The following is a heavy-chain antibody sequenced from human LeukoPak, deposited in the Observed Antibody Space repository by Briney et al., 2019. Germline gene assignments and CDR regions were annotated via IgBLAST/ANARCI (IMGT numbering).Heavy chain of an antibody. D-gene: IGHD6-19*01. Sequence: GGSLRLSCAASGFTFSSYWMHWVRQAPGKGLEWVSYISSSGSTIYYADSVKGRFTISRDNAKNSLYLQMNSLRAEDTAVYYCAREAVAGTGFDYWGQGTLVTVSS. CDR2: ISSSGSTI. V-gene: IGHV3-48*04. CDR1: GFTFSSYW. CDR3: AREAVAGTGFDY. J-gene: IGHJ4*02.